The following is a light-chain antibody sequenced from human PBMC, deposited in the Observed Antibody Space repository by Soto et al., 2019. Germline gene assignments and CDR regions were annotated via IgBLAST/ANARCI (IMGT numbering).Light chain of an antibody. V-gene: IGKV3-15*01. J-gene: IGKJ5*01. CDR3: QQYNNWLSIT. CDR2: GAS. CDR1: QSVSSN. Sequence: EIVMTQSPATLSVSPGERATLSCRASQSVSSNLAWYQQKPVQAPRLLIYGASTRATGIPARFSGSGSGTEFTLTISSLQSEDFAVYYCQQYNNWLSITFGQGTRLEIK.